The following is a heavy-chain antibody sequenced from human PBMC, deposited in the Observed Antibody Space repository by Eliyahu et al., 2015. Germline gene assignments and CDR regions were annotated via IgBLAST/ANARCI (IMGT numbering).Heavy chain of an antibody. CDR2: IYHSGXT. CDR1: GGSISXSNW. CDR3: ARVPEGGLRLGDY. D-gene: IGHD3-16*01. V-gene: IGHV4-4*02. Sequence: QVQLQESGPGLVXPSGTLSLTCAVSGGSISXSNWXSWVRQPPGKGLEWIGEIYHSGXTNYNPSXKSRVTISVDKSKNQFSLKLSSVTAADTAVYYCARVPEGGLRLGDYWGQGTLVTVSS. J-gene: IGHJ4*02.